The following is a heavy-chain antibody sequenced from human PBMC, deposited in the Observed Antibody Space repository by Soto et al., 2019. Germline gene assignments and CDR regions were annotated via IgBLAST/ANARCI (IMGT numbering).Heavy chain of an antibody. CDR1: GFTFSSYA. J-gene: IGHJ6*02. CDR3: AKKLSGTIEYYGMDV. V-gene: IGHV3-23*01. Sequence: GGSLRLSCAASGFTFSSYAMSWVRQAPGKGLEWVSAISGSGGSTYYADSVKGRFTISRDNSKNTLYLQMNSLRAEDTAVYYCAKKLSGTIEYYGMDVWGQGTTVTVSS. CDR2: ISGSGGST. D-gene: IGHD1-7*01.